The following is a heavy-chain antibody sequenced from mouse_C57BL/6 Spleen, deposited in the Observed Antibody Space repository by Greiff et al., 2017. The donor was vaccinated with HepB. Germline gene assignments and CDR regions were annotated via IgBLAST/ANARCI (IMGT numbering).Heavy chain of an antibody. Sequence: VQLQQSGPGLVQPSQSLSITCTVSGFSLTSYGVHWVRQSPGKGLEWLGVIWRGGSTDYNAAFMSRLSITKDNSKSQVFFKMNSLQADDTAIYYSAKKKGTGTNAMDYWGQGTSVTVSS. CDR1: GFSLTSYG. CDR3: AKKKGTGTNAMDY. V-gene: IGHV2-5*01. CDR2: IWRGGST. J-gene: IGHJ4*01. D-gene: IGHD4-1*01.